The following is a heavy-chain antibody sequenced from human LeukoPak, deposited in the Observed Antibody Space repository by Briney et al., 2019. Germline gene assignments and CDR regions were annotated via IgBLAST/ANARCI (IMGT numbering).Heavy chain of an antibody. CDR1: GPSISGSNYY. J-gene: IGHJ4*02. Sequence: SSETLSLTCTVSGPSISGSNYYWDWIRQPPGKGLEWVGSIHYSGSTNYNPSPKSRVTISVDTSKNQFPLNLRSVTAADTAVYYCARQDIDIVATRTFDYWGQGVLVTVSS. CDR2: IHYSGST. V-gene: IGHV4-39*01. D-gene: IGHD5-12*01. CDR3: ARQDIDIVATRTFDY.